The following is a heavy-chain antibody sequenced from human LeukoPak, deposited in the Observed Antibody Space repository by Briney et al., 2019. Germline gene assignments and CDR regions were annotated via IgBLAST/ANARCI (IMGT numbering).Heavy chain of an antibody. V-gene: IGHV1-69*05. J-gene: IGHJ4*02. Sequence: VASVKVSCKASGGTFSSYAISWVRQAPGPGLEWMGGIIPIFGTANYAQKFQGRVTITTDESTSTAYMELSSLRSEDTAVYYCARANYYDSSGYFLFDYWGQGTLVTVSS. D-gene: IGHD3-22*01. CDR1: GGTFSSYA. CDR3: ARANYYDSSGYFLFDY. CDR2: IIPIFGTA.